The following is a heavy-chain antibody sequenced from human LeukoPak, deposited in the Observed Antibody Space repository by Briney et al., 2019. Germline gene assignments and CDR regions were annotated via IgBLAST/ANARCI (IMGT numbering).Heavy chain of an antibody. J-gene: IGHJ6*03. CDR3: AKVMKGSERLTMVRGVIIKTEGLYYMDV. D-gene: IGHD3-10*01. Sequence: PGGSLRLSCAASGFTLSSYAMSWVRQAPGKGLEWVSSISASGGSTNYADSVKGRFTISRDNSKNTVYLQMNSLRAEDTAVYYCAKVMKGSERLTMVRGVIIKTEGLYYMDVWGKGTTVTVSS. CDR2: ISASGGST. V-gene: IGHV3-23*01. CDR1: GFTLSSYA.